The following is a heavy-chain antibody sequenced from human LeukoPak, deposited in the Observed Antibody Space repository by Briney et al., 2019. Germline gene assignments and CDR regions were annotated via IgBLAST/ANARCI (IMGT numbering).Heavy chain of an antibody. Sequence: PGGSLRLSCAASGFTVSSNYMSWVRQAPGKGLEWVSVIYSGGSTYYADSVKGRFTISRDNSKNTLYLQMNSLRAEDTAVYYCARDLGGWYGGAFDIWGQGTMVTVSS. D-gene: IGHD6-19*01. CDR3: ARDLGGWYGGAFDI. J-gene: IGHJ3*02. CDR2: IYSGGST. CDR1: GFTVSSNY. V-gene: IGHV3-53*01.